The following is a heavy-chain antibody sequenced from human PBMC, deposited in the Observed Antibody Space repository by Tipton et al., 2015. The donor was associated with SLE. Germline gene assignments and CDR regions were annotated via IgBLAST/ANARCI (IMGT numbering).Heavy chain of an antibody. D-gene: IGHD1-14*01. CDR1: SGSISTISDY. CDR2: IYNSGST. J-gene: IGHJ4*02. CDR3: ARQGTGFGSGRDDY. Sequence: TLSLTCIVSSGSISTISDYWGWVRQPPGKGPEWLGSIYNSGSTFYNPSLKSRVTVSVDTSKNQFSLSLYSVTVEDTAVYYCARQGTGFGSGRDDYWGQGILVTVSS. V-gene: IGHV4-39*01.